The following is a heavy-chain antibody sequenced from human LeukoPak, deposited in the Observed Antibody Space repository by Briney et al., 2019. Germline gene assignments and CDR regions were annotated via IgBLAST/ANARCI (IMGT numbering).Heavy chain of an antibody. CDR1: GFTFTSSA. Sequence: SVKVSCKASGFTFTSSAVQWVRQARGQRLEWIGWIVVGSGNTNYAQKCQERVTITRDMSTSTAYMELSSLRSEDTAVYYCAADQVARVYDLWGRGTLVTVSS. J-gene: IGHJ2*01. CDR2: IVVGSGNT. D-gene: IGHD5-12*01. V-gene: IGHV1-58*01. CDR3: AADQVARVYDL.